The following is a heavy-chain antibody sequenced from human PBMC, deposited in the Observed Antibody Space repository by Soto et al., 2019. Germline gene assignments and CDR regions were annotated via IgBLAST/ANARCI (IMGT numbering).Heavy chain of an antibody. V-gene: IGHV3-11*06. CDR2: ITTSRTYT. CDR3: ARLPVWFGELFPYFDY. J-gene: IGHJ4*02. D-gene: IGHD3-10*01. Sequence: VGSLRLSCAASGFSFSDYHMSWIRQAPGKGLEWIAYITTSRTYTNYADSVKGRFTISRDNAKNSLYLQMSSLRAEDTAVYYCARLPVWFGELFPYFDYWGQGTLVTVSS. CDR1: GFSFSDYH.